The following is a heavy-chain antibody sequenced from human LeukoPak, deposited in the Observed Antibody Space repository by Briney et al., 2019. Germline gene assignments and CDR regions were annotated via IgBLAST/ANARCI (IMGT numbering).Heavy chain of an antibody. CDR1: DGSVSSVGYY. J-gene: IGHJ4*02. V-gene: IGHV4-61*08. CDR3: AGGSKATPGTFDY. CDR2: IYYTGST. Sequence: PSETLSLTCTVSDGSVSSVGYYWSWIRQPPGKGLEWIGYIYYTGSTDYNPSLKSRVAISVDTSKNQFSLKLSSVTAADTAVYYWAGGSKATPGTFDYWGQGTLVTVSS. D-gene: IGHD3-16*01.